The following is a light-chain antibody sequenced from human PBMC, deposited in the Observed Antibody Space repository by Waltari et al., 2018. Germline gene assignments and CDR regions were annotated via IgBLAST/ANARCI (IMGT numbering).Light chain of an antibody. V-gene: IGLV2-11*01. CDR1: SNDIGDFDY. J-gene: IGLJ1*01. CDR2: DVS. CDR3: CSYAGVYTFV. Sequence: QSALTQPRSVSGSPGQSVTISCTGTSNDIGDFDYVSWYQQHPGKAPKLMIYDVSNRPSGVPDRFSGSKSGNTASLTISGLQAEDEADYYCCSYAGVYTFVFGTGTKVTVL.